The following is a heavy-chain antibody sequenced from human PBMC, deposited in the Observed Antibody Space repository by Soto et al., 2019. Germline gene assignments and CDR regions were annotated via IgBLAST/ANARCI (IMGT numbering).Heavy chain of an antibody. CDR3: ARGDPGGSGSPASYYYSGLDV. CDR2: VSAGGDMT. D-gene: IGHD3-10*01. CDR1: GFTFSSYA. Sequence: DVQLLESGGHLVQPGGSLRLSCAASGFTFSSYAMSWGRQAPGKGLEWVSSVSAGGDMTYYSDSVKGRFTISRDNSNNALFLQMNSLRIEDTALYYCARGDPGGSGSPASYYYSGLDVWAQGATVTVS. V-gene: IGHV3-23*01. J-gene: IGHJ6*02.